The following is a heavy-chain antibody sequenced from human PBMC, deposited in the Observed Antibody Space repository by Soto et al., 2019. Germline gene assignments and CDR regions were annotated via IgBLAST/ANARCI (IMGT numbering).Heavy chain of an antibody. CDR1: GFTFSSYW. D-gene: IGHD3-10*01. Sequence: EVQLVESGGGLVQPGGSLRLSCAASGFTFSSYWLHWVRQVPGKGLVWVSRINGDGSNTSYAGSVEGRFTISRDNAKNTLYLQMNSLRAEDTAVYYCTRPFLYGLGRGMDVWGQGTTVTVSS. V-gene: IGHV3-74*01. J-gene: IGHJ6*02. CDR2: INGDGSNT. CDR3: TRPFLYGLGRGMDV.